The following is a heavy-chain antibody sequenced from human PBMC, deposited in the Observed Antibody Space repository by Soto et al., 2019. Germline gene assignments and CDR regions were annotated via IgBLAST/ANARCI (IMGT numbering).Heavy chain of an antibody. Sequence: VQLVESGGGVVQPGRSLRLSCAASGFTFSSYGMHWVRQAPGKGLVWVSRASPDGSSTSYADSVKGRFTISRDNAKNMLYMEMNSLRAEDTAVYYCASHGSGDYFWFDPWGQGTLVTVSS. CDR1: GFTFSSYG. D-gene: IGHD4-17*01. CDR2: ASPDGSST. V-gene: IGHV3-74*02. CDR3: ASHGSGDYFWFDP. J-gene: IGHJ5*02.